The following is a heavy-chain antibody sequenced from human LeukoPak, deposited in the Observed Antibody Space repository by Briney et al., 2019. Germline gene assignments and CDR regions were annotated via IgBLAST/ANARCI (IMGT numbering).Heavy chain of an antibody. Sequence: KPSETLSLTCTVSGGSISNYYWSWIRQPPGKGLEWIGSIYHSGSTYYNPSLKSRVTISVDTSKNQFSLKLSSVTAADTAVYYCARDVGLYGSGSDLHMDVWGKGTTVTISS. D-gene: IGHD3-10*01. CDR3: ARDVGLYGSGSDLHMDV. J-gene: IGHJ6*03. CDR2: IYHSGST. CDR1: GGSISNYY. V-gene: IGHV4-38-2*02.